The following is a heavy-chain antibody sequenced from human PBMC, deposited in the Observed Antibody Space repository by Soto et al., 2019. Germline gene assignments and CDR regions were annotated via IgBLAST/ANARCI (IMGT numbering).Heavy chain of an antibody. V-gene: IGHV3-49*03. J-gene: IGHJ6*02. Sequence: SLRLSCTASGFTFGDYAMSWFRQAPGKGLEWVGFIRSKAYGGTTEYAASVKGRFTISRDDSKSIAYLQMNSLKTEDTAVYYCAKDMGGSGSYHYYYGMDVWGQGTTVTGSS. CDR3: AKDMGGSGSYHYYYGMDV. CDR1: GFTFGDYA. CDR2: IRSKAYGGTT. D-gene: IGHD1-26*01.